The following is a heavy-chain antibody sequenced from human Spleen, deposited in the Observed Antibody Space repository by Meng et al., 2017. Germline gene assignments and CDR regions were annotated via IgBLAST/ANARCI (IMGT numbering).Heavy chain of an antibody. J-gene: IGHJ4*02. V-gene: IGHV3-7*01. CDR1: GFTFSSYW. Sequence: GESLKISCAASGFTFSSYWMSWVRQAPGKGLEWVANIKQDGSEKYYVDSVKGEFTISRDNAKNSLYLQMNSLSAEDTAVYYCARESGSYGYYWGQGTLVTVSS. CDR3: ARESGSYGYY. D-gene: IGHD1-26*01. CDR2: IKQDGSEK.